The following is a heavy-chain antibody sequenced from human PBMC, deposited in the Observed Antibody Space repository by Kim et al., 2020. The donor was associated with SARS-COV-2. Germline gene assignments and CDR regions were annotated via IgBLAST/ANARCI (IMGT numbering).Heavy chain of an antibody. CDR2: ISAYNGNT. CDR3: ARMGAYYDSSGYPILFDY. CDR1: GYTFTSYG. D-gene: IGHD3-22*01. J-gene: IGHJ4*02. Sequence: ASVKVSCKASGYTFTSYGISWVRQAPGQGLEWMGWISAYNGNTNYAQKLQGRVTMTTDTSTSTAYLELRSLRSDDTAVYYCARMGAYYDSSGYPILFDYWGQGTLVTVSS. V-gene: IGHV1-18*04.